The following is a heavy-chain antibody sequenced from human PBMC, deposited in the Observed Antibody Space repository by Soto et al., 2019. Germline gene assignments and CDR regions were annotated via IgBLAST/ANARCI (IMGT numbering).Heavy chain of an antibody. CDR2: IFPSDSDT. Sequence: GDSLKISCRTSGYRFTSYWIAWVRQMPGKGLEWMGIIFPSDSDTRYSPSFQGQVTISADRSTSTVFLQWASLKASDTAVYFCARKDKSGYFNWFDPWGQGTLV. CDR3: ARKDKSGYFNWFDP. D-gene: IGHD3-22*01. CDR1: GYRFTSYW. J-gene: IGHJ5*02. V-gene: IGHV5-51*01.